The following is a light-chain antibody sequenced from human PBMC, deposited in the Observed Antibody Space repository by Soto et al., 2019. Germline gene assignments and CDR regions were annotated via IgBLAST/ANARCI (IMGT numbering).Light chain of an antibody. CDR3: QHYNDYSRI. Sequence: DIQMTQSPSTLSASIGDRVTITCRASQSISSWLAWYQQKPGKAPKLLIYMASNLQSGVPSRFSGSGSGTEFTLTSSSLQPADFATYYCQHYNDYSRIFGQGTKVEIK. J-gene: IGKJ1*01. CDR2: MAS. V-gene: IGKV1-5*03. CDR1: QSISSW.